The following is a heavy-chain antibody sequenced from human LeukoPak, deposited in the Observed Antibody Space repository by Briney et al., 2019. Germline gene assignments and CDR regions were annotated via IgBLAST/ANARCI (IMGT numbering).Heavy chain of an antibody. V-gene: IGHV1-2*02. J-gene: IGHJ5*02. D-gene: IGHD3-16*01. Sequence: ASVKVSCKASGYTFTGYYMHWVRQAPGQGLEWMGWINPNSGGTNYAQKFQGRVTVTRDMSISTVYMELSRLRSDDTAVYYCARGHLNWAVWFDPWGQGTLVTVSS. CDR2: INPNSGGT. CDR1: GYTFTGYY. CDR3: ARGHLNWAVWFDP.